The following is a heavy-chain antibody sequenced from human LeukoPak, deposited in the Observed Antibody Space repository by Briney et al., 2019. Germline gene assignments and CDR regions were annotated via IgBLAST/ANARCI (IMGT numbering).Heavy chain of an antibody. J-gene: IGHJ6*03. D-gene: IGHD1-26*01. Sequence: GGSLRLSCAASGFTFSSYAMHWVRQAPGKGLDYVSAISSSGGSTYYANSVKGRFTISRDNSKNTLYLQMGSLRTEDMAVYYCARNYYAPDYYYMDVWGKGITVTISS. CDR2: ISSSGGST. CDR3: ARNYYAPDYYYMDV. V-gene: IGHV3-64*01. CDR1: GFTFSSYA.